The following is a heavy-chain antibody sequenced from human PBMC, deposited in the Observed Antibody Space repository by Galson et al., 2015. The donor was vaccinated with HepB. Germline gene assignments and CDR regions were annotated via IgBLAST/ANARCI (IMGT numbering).Heavy chain of an antibody. V-gene: IGHV3-9*01. CDR1: GFSLDDYA. Sequence: SLRLSCAASGFSLDDYAMHWVRQAPGKGLEWVSGINWNSLSIGYADSVKGRFTISRDNAKNSLYLQMDSLRVEDTALYYCAKGLVGGKGIDYWGQGTLVTVSS. CDR2: INWNSLSI. CDR3: AKGLVGGKGIDY. D-gene: IGHD1-26*01. J-gene: IGHJ4*02.